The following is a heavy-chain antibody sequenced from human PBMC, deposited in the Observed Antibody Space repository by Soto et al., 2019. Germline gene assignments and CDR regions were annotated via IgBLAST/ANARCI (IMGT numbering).Heavy chain of an antibody. D-gene: IGHD1-26*01. CDR2: IWYDGSNK. V-gene: IGHV3-33*03. CDR1: GFSFSSYG. Sequence: GGSLRLSCAASGFSFSSYGMHWVRQAPGKGLDWVAVIWYDGSNKYYAESVKGRFTISRDNSKNTLYVQMNSLTVEDTAVYYCARAQYTGSYFDACDVWGQGTMVTVS. J-gene: IGHJ3*01. CDR3: ARAQYTGSYFDACDV.